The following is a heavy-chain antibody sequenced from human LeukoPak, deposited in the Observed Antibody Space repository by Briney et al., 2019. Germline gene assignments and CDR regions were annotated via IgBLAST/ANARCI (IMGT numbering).Heavy chain of an antibody. CDR3: AKVVAVAGSPGRFDY. V-gene: IGHV3-74*01. Sequence: GGSLRLSCTASGFSFSGHWMHWARQLPGKGLVWVSRISPTGSTTSYADSVKGRLTVSRDNAKNTLYLQVNNLRAEDTAVYYCAKVVAVAGSPGRFDYWGQGTLVTVSS. J-gene: IGHJ4*02. CDR1: GFSFSGHW. D-gene: IGHD6-19*01. CDR2: ISPTGSTT.